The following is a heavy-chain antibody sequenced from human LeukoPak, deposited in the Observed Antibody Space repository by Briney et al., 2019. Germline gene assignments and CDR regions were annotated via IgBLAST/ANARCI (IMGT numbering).Heavy chain of an antibody. CDR1: GFTVSSDS. J-gene: IGHJ4*02. D-gene: IGHD3-10*01. V-gene: IGHV3-23*01. CDR2: IIGGAGGA. CDR3: AKDGGYGWGSYYPDY. Sequence: GGSLRLSCAASGFTVSSDSMNWVRQAPGKGRVWVATIIGGAGGAAYADSVKGRFTISRDNSKNTLYLQMNSLRAEDTAVYYCAKDGGYGWGSYYPDYWGQGTLVTVSS.